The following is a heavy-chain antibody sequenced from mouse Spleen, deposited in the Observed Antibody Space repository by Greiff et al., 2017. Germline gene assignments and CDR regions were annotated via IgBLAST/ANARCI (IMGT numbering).Heavy chain of an antibody. V-gene: IGHV5-17*01. CDR1: GFTFSDYG. D-gene: IGHD2-5*01. CDR3: ARSYYSNPWFAY. J-gene: IGHJ3*01. Sequence: EVKLIESGGGLVKPGGSLKLSCAASGFTFSDYGMHWVRQAPEKGLEWVAYISSGSSTIYYADTVKGRFTISRDNAKNTLFLQMTSLRSEDTAMYYCARSYYSNPWFAYWGQGTLVTVSA. CDR2: ISSGSSTI.